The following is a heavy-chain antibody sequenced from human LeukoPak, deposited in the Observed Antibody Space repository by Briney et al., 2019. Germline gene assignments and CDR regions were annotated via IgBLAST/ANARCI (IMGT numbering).Heavy chain of an antibody. CDR3: ARDNSVGDNAWWFDP. J-gene: IGHJ5*02. CDR1: GYTFTGYY. D-gene: IGHD1-26*01. V-gene: IGHV1-46*01. Sequence: ASVKVSCKTSGYTFTGYYIHWVRQAPGQGLEWMGLINPTGGSTGYAQKFQGRVTMTRDMSTSTDYMELSSLRSEDTAIYYCARDNSVGDNAWWFDPWGQGTLVTVSS. CDR2: INPTGGST.